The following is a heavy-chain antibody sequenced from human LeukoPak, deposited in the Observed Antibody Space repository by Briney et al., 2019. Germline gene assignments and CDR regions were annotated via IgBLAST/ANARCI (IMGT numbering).Heavy chain of an antibody. J-gene: IGHJ4*02. CDR1: VGSIRRHY. V-gene: IGHV4-4*07. CDR2: IYTSGST. CDR3: ARVLAAVGPYYFDY. D-gene: IGHD6-13*01. Sequence: PSDTLSLTHTVSVGSIRRHYCSWLRQPAGKGREWIGRIYTSGSTTYNPSLKSRVTISVDKSKNQFSLKLSSVTAADTAVYFCARVLAAVGPYYFDYWGQGTLVTVSS.